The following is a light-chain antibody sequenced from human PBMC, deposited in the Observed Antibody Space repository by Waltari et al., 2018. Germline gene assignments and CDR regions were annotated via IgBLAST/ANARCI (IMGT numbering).Light chain of an antibody. CDR3: QSREV. CDR2: EDN. J-gene: IGLJ3*02. CDR1: SGRIASHY. V-gene: IGLV6-57*02. Sequence: NFMLTQPHSVSESPGKTVTISCTGSSGRIASHYVQWYQQRPGSAPTTVIYEDNQRPSGVPVRFSGSIDSSSNSASLTISGLKTEDEADYYCQSREVFGGGTKLTVL.